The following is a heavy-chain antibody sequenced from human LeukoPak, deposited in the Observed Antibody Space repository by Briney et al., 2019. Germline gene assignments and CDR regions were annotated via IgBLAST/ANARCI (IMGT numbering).Heavy chain of an antibody. CDR3: ARDGDWNDGRVY. CDR1: GFTFSDYH. V-gene: IGHV3-11*06. Sequence: PGGSLRLSCAASGFTFSDYHMTWIRQAPGKGLEWVSYISGSSIYTRYADSVKGRFTISRDNAKNSLYLQMNSLRDEDTAVYYCARDGDWNDGRVYWGQGTLVTVSS. D-gene: IGHD1-1*01. J-gene: IGHJ4*02. CDR2: ISGSSIYT.